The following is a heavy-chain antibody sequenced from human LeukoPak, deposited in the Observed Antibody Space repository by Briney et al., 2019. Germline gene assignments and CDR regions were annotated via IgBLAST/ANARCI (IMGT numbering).Heavy chain of an antibody. CDR1: GGSISSYY. V-gene: IGHV4-59*01. Sequence: PSETLSLTCTVSGGSISSYYWSWIRQPPGKGLEWIGYIYYSGSTNFNPSLKSRVTISVDTSKNQFSLKLSSVTAADTAVYYCARGMLSFHFNFDHWGQGTLVSVSS. CDR3: ARGMLSFHFNFDH. CDR2: IYYSGST. D-gene: IGHD2-8*01. J-gene: IGHJ4*02.